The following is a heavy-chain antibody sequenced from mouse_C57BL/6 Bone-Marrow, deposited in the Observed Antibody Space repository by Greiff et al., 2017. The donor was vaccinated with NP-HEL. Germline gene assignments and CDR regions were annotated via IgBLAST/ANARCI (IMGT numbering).Heavy chain of an antibody. J-gene: IGHJ2*01. CDR2: ISRGGSYT. CDR3: ARHYYSNYFDY. D-gene: IGHD2-5*01. Sequence: EVQLVESGGDLVKPGASLKLSCAASGFTFSSYGMSWVRQTPDKRLEWVATISRGGSYTYYPDSVKGRFTFTRDNAKNTLYLQMSSLKSEDTAMYYCARHYYSNYFDYWGQGTTLTVSS. V-gene: IGHV5-6*01. CDR1: GFTFSSYG.